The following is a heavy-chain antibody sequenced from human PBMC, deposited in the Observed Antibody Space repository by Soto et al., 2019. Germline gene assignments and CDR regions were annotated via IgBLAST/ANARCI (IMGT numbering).Heavy chain of an antibody. J-gene: IGHJ5*02. D-gene: IGHD6-13*01. Sequence: QLQLQESGPGLVKPSETLSLTCSVSGGSISSSSDYWDWIRQPPGKGLEWIGSIYYSGSTYYNPSLKSRVTISVDTSKNQFTLKLTSVTAADTAVYYCAKHSSSWYVGWFDPWGQGTLVTVSS. V-gene: IGHV4-39*01. CDR3: AKHSSSWYVGWFDP. CDR2: IYYSGST. CDR1: GGSISSSSDY.